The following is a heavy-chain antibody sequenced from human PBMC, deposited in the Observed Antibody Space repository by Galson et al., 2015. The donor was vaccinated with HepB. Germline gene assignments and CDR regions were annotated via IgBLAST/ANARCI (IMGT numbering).Heavy chain of an antibody. V-gene: IGHV6-1*01. D-gene: IGHD6-19*01. CDR3: ARAWDDSIGWGYFWYFDL. J-gene: IGHJ2*01. CDR1: GDSVSNHNAA. Sequence: CAISGDSVSNHNAAWNWIRQSPSRGLEWLGRTYYRLKWYTDYAVSVKGRISINADTSKNQFSLQLNSATPEDTAVYYCARAWDDSIGWGYFWYFDLWGRGTLVTVSS. CDR2: TYYRLKWYT.